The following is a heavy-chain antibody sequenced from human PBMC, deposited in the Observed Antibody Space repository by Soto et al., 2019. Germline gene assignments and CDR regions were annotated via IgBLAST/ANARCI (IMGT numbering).Heavy chain of an antibody. D-gene: IGHD4-4*01. CDR2: IYYSGST. Sequence: PSETLSLTCTVSGGSISSYYWSWIRQPPGKGLEWIGYIYYSGSTNYNPSLKSRVTISVDTSKNQFSLKLSSVTAADTAVYYCARVARDGYRNVGGMDVWGQGTTVTVSS. CDR3: ARVARDGYRNVGGMDV. CDR1: GGSISSYY. V-gene: IGHV4-59*01. J-gene: IGHJ6*02.